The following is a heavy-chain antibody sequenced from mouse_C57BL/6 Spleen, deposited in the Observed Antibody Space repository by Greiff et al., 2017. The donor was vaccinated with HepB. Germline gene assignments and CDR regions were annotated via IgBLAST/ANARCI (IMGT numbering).Heavy chain of an antibody. J-gene: IGHJ4*01. Sequence: QVQLQQSGAELVRPGASVTLSCKASGYTFTDYEMHWVKQTPVHGLEWIGAIDPETGGTAYNQKFKGKAILTADKSSSTAYMELRSLTSEDSAVYYCTRLYGQFGDYAMDYWGQGTSVTVSS. CDR3: TRLYGQFGDYAMDY. CDR2: IDPETGGT. D-gene: IGHD2-10*02. CDR1: GYTFTDYE. V-gene: IGHV1-15*01.